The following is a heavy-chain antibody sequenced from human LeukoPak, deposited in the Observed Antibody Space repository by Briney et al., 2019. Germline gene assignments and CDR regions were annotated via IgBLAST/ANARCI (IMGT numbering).Heavy chain of an antibody. CDR1: GFTFSSYW. J-gene: IGHJ4*02. CDR2: INQDGSEK. Sequence: AGGSQRLSCAASGFTFSSYWMTWVRQAPGKGLEWVANINQDGSEKYYVDSVKGRFTISRDDAKNSLYLQMNSLRAEDTAVYYCAKTVDSSGYYYDYWGQGTLVTVSS. D-gene: IGHD3-22*01. V-gene: IGHV3-7*03. CDR3: AKTVDSSGYYYDY.